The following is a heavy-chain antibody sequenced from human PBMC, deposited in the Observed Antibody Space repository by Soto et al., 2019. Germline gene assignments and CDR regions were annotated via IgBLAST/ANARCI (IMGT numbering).Heavy chain of an antibody. CDR1: GGSISSSNW. D-gene: IGHD2-15*01. Sequence: QVQLQESGPGLVKPSGTLSLTCAVSGGSISSSNWWSWVRQPPGKGLEWIGEIYHSGSTNYNPSRKSRVTISVDKSKNQFSLKLSSVTAADTAVYYCVRVRSRNIVVVVAAHARAVDAFDIWGQGTMVTVSS. CDR2: IYHSGST. V-gene: IGHV4-4*02. J-gene: IGHJ3*02. CDR3: VRVRSRNIVVVVAAHARAVDAFDI.